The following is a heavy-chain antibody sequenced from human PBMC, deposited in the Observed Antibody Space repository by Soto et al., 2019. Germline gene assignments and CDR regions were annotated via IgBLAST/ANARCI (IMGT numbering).Heavy chain of an antibody. J-gene: IGHJ6*02. CDR3: ARAAELELDYYYGMDV. D-gene: IGHD1-7*01. CDR1: GDSVSSNRAA. V-gene: IGHV6-1*01. CDR2: TYYRSKWYN. Sequence: SQTLSLTCAISGDSVSSNRAAWNWIRQSPSRGLEWLGRTYYRSKWYNDYAVSVKSRITINPDTSKNQFSLQLNSVTPEDTAVYYCARAAELELDYYYGMDVWGQGTTVTVSS.